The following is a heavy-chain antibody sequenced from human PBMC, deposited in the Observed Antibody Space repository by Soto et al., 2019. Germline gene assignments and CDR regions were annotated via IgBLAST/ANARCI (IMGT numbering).Heavy chain of an antibody. J-gene: IGHJ4*02. CDR1: GFTFSSYG. V-gene: IGHV3-23*01. Sequence: EVQLLESGGGLEQPGGSLRLSCAASGFTFSSYGMSWVRQAPGKGLEWVSTVSNSGSSTYYADSVKGRFTISRDNSKNTLDLQMNSLRAEDTAVYYCAKGYCSGGSCSPNLVYFDYWGQGTLVTVSP. CDR2: VSNSGSST. D-gene: IGHD2-15*01. CDR3: AKGYCSGGSCSPNLVYFDY.